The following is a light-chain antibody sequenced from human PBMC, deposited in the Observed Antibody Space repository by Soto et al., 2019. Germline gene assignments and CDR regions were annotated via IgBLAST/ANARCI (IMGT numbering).Light chain of an antibody. V-gene: IGKV1-17*01. CDR1: QAIRYD. Sequence: DIQMTQSPSSLSASVGDRVTITCRASQAIRYDLGWYQQKPGTAPKRLIYATFTLQSGVPSRFSGSGSGTEFTLTINSPQPEDFATYYCLQYSSNPRTFGQGTKVDIK. CDR2: ATF. CDR3: LQYSSNPRT. J-gene: IGKJ1*01.